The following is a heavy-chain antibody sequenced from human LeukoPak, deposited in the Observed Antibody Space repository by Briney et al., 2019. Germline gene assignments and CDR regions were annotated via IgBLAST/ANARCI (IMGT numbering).Heavy chain of an antibody. V-gene: IGHV1-18*01. CDR3: ARRPGDPYYFDY. Sequence: ASVKVSCKASGFTFTSYVFTWVRQAPGQGLEWMGWISVDSGNTNCAQKFQGRVTMTTDTSTSTAYMELRSLRSDDTAVYFCARRPGDPYYFDYWGQGTLVTVSS. D-gene: IGHD4-17*01. J-gene: IGHJ4*02. CDR1: GFTFTSYV. CDR2: ISVDSGNT.